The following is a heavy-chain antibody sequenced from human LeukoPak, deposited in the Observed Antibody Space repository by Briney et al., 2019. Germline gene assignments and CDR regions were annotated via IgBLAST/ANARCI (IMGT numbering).Heavy chain of an antibody. Sequence: ASVKDSCKASGYTFTNYYIHWVRQAPGQGLEWMGIIYPSGGSTSYAQKFQGRISMTRDTSTSTVYMELSSLRSEDTAVYYCARRDGSDYWGQGTLVTVSS. CDR2: IYPSGGST. J-gene: IGHJ4*02. CDR3: ARRDGSDY. V-gene: IGHV1-46*01. CDR1: GYTFTNYY. D-gene: IGHD5-24*01.